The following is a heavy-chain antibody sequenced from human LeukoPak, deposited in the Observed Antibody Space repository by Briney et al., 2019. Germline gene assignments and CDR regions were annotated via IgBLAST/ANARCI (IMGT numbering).Heavy chain of an antibody. D-gene: IGHD6-19*01. CDR2: ISSSSSYI. J-gene: IGHJ4*02. CDR1: GFTFISYS. CDR3: ARDLGVAVAGTGWEDY. V-gene: IGHV3-21*01. Sequence: PGGSLRLSCAASGFTFISYSMNWVRQAPGKGLEWVSSISSSSSYIYYADSVKGRFTISRDNAKNSLYLQMNSLRAEDTAVYYCARDLGVAVAGTGWEDYWGQGTLVTVSS.